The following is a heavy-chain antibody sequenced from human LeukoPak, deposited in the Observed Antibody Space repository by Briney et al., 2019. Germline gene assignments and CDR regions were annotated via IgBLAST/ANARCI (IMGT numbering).Heavy chain of an antibody. J-gene: IGHJ4*02. CDR3: ARVGVTTVTTNDY. CDR2: INHSGST. V-gene: IGHV4-34*01. D-gene: IGHD4-17*01. Sequence: SETLSLTCAVYGGSFSGYYWSWIRQPPGKGLEWIGEINHSGSTNYNPSLKSRVTISVDTSKNQFSLKLSSVTAADTAVYYCARVGVTTVTTNDYGGQGTLVTVSS. CDR1: GGSFSGYY.